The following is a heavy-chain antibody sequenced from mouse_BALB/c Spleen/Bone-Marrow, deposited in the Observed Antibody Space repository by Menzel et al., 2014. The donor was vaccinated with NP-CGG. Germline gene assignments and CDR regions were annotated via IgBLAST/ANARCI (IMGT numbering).Heavy chain of an antibody. D-gene: IGHD1-2*01. Sequence: QVQLKQSGPGLVAPSQSLSITCTVSGFSLTSYGVHWVRQPPGKGLEWLGVVWAGGSTNYNSALMSRLSISKDNSKSQFFLKMNSLQTDDTAMYYCARGLLRLRGYAIDYWGQGTSVTVSS. CDR2: VWAGGST. CDR1: GFSLTSYG. J-gene: IGHJ4*01. V-gene: IGHV2-9*02. CDR3: ARGLLRLRGYAIDY.